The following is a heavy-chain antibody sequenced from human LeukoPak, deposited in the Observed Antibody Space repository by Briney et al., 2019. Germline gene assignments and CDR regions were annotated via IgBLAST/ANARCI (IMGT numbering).Heavy chain of an antibody. Sequence: PGGSLRLSCAASGFTFSSYAMSWVRQAPGKGLEWVSAISGSGGSTYYADSVKGRFTISRDNSKNTLYLQMNSLRAEDTAVYYCAKVLEQWLVLVFPSFDYWGQGTLVTVSS. CDR2: ISGSGGST. CDR3: AKVLEQWLVLVFPSFDY. V-gene: IGHV3-23*01. CDR1: GFTFSSYA. J-gene: IGHJ4*02. D-gene: IGHD6-19*01.